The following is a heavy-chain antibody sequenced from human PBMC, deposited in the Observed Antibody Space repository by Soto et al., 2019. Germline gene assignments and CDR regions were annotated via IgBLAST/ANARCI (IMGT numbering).Heavy chain of an antibody. CDR3: ARRYGPSFDY. Sequence: SETLSLTCTVSGGSISNYYWSWIRQPPGKGLEWIGYIYYSGSTDYNPSLKSRVTISVDTSKNQFSLRLSSVTAADTAVYYCARRYGPSFDYWGQGTLVTVSS. CDR2: IYYSGST. J-gene: IGHJ4*02. CDR1: GGSISNYY. V-gene: IGHV4-59*01. D-gene: IGHD4-17*01.